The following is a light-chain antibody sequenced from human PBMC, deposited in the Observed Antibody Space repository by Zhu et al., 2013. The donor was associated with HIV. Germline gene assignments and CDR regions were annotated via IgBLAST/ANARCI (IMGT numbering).Light chain of an antibody. CDR3: ASYTSSSTRI. CDR2: EVT. CDR1: SSDVGGYNY. J-gene: IGLJ2*01. Sequence: QSALTQPASVSGSPGQSITISCTGTSSDVGGYNYVSWYLQHPGKAPKLMIYEVTNRPSGVSNRFSGSKSGNTASLTISGLQAEDEADYYCASYTSSSTRIFGGGTKLTVL. V-gene: IGLV2-14*01.